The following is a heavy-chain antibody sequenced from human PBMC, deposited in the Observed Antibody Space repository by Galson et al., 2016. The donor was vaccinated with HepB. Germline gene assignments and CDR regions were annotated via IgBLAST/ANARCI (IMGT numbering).Heavy chain of an antibody. D-gene: IGHD6-19*01. Sequence: ETLSLTCTVSGGSFTSYYWSWIRQPAGKGLERIGRIFSIGTTDYNPSLKGRVTMSVDTSKNQFSLTLRSVTGGETAWYYCARLLGSGWYVGWTGFDVWGLGTLVTVSS. CDR3: ARLLGSGWYVGWTGFDV. J-gene: IGHJ5*02. V-gene: IGHV4-4*07. CDR1: GGSFTSYY. CDR2: IFSIGTT.